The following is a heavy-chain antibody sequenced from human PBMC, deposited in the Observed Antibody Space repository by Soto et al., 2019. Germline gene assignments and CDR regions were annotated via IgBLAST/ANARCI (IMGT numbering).Heavy chain of an antibody. J-gene: IGHJ4*02. D-gene: IGHD5-12*01. V-gene: IGHV5-10-1*01. CDR3: ARPTVDRGYTISDA. Sequence: PGESLKISCKASGYSFSNYYITWVRQMPGKGLEWIGRIDPSDSYTHYSPSFQGHVTISTDKSISTAYLQWSSLKASDTAMYYCARPTVDRGYTISDAWGQRTQVTVSS. CDR2: IDPSDSYT. CDR1: GYSFSNYY.